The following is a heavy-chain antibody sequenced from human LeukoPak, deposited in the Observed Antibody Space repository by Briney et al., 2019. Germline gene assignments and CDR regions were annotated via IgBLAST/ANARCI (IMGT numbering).Heavy chain of an antibody. Sequence: GASVKVSCKASGYTFTSYDINWVRQATGQGLEWMGWMNPNSGNTGYAQKFQGRVTMTRNTSISTAYMELSSLRSEDTAVYYCARDQDIVVVVAALRQREMGGFDPWGQGNLVTVSS. D-gene: IGHD2-15*01. CDR1: GYTFTSYD. CDR2: MNPNSGNT. J-gene: IGHJ5*02. V-gene: IGHV1-8*01. CDR3: ARDQDIVVVVAALRQREMGGFDP.